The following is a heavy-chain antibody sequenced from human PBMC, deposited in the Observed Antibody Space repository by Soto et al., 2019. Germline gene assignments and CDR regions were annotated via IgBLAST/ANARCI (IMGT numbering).Heavy chain of an antibody. V-gene: IGHV3-30*18. CDR3: AKDSCAGCISTDWHDY. J-gene: IGHJ4*02. D-gene: IGHD2-2*01. CDR2: ISYDGSNK. CDR1: GFTFSSYG. Sequence: QVQLVESGGGVVQPGRSLRLSCAASGFTFSSYGMHWVRQAPGKGLEWVAVISYDGSNKYSADSVKGRFTISRDNSKNTLYLQMNSLRPEDTAVYYCAKDSCAGCISTDWHDYWGQGTLVTVSS.